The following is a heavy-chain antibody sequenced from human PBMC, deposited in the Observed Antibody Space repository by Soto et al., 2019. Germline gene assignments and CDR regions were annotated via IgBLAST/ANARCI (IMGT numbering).Heavy chain of an antibody. D-gene: IGHD3-10*01. CDR1: GHLFNNHW. V-gene: IGHV5-51*01. Sequence: PGESLPISCKGPGHLFNNHWIGCVRQTPGKGLEWMGLIFTRDSETKTSPSFQGHVSFSVDNSINTVYLQWTSLKTTDTGIYFCARGYFDSAHGYELWGQGTLVTVSS. CDR2: IFTRDSET. CDR3: ARGYFDSAHGYEL. J-gene: IGHJ4*02.